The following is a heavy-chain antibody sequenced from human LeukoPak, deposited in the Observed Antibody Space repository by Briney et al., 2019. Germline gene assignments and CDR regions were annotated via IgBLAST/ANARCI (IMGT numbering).Heavy chain of an antibody. D-gene: IGHD3-9*01. CDR2: IRYDGSNK. Sequence: GGSLRLSCAASGFTFSSYGMHWVRQAPGKGLEWVTFIRYDGSNKYYADSVKGRFTISRDNSKNTLYLQMNSLRAEDTAVYYCAKCILTGYYKGYMDVWGKGTTVTISS. V-gene: IGHV3-30*02. J-gene: IGHJ6*03. CDR3: AKCILTGYYKGYMDV. CDR1: GFTFSSYG.